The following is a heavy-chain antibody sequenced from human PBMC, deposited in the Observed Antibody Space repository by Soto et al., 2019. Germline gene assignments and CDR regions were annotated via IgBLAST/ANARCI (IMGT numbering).Heavy chain of an antibody. CDR3: ARVPGNFGSYYYYGMDV. J-gene: IGHJ6*02. CDR2: IWYDGSNK. D-gene: IGHD3-10*01. CDR1: GFTFSSYG. Sequence: GWSLRLSCAASGFTFSSYGMHWVRQAPGKGLEWVAVIWYDGSNKYYADSVKGRFTISRDNPKNTLYLQMNSLRAEDTAVYYCARVPGNFGSYYYYGMDVWGQGTTVTVSS. V-gene: IGHV3-33*01.